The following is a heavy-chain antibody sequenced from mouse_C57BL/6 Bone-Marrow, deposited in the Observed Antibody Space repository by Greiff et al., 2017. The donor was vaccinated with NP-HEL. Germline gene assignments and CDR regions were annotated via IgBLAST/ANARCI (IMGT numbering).Heavy chain of an antibody. V-gene: IGHV1-15*01. CDR3: TRGPTTVVEGGYYDY. CDR2: IDPETGGT. Sequence: VQLQQSGAELVRPGASVTLSCKASGYTFTDYEMHWVKQTPVHGLEWIGAIDPETGGTAYNQKFKGKAILTADKSSSTAYMELRSLTSEDSAVYYCTRGPTTVVEGGYYDYWGQGTTLTVSS. CDR1: GYTFTDYE. J-gene: IGHJ2*01. D-gene: IGHD1-1*01.